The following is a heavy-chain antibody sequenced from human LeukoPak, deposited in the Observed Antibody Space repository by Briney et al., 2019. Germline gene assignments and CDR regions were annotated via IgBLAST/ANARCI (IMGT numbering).Heavy chain of an antibody. CDR2: IYTSGST. Sequence: SQTLSLTCTVSGGSISSGSYYWSWIRQPAGKGLEWIGRIYTSGSTNYNPSLKSRVTISVDTSKNQFSLKLSSVTAADTAVYYCARLGDGAMSDSSGLDYWGQGTLVTVSS. D-gene: IGHD3-22*01. V-gene: IGHV4-61*02. CDR3: ARLGDGAMSDSSGLDY. J-gene: IGHJ4*02. CDR1: GGSISSGSYY.